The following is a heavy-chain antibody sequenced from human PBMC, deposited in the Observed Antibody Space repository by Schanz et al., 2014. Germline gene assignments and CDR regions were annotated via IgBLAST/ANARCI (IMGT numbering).Heavy chain of an antibody. CDR2: IWFDGNNK. CDR3: ERDRQQLVGRIGYYYGMDV. D-gene: IGHD6-13*01. V-gene: IGHV3-33*01. J-gene: IGHJ6*02. CDR1: GFTFSSYG. Sequence: QVQLVESGGGVVQPGRSLRLSCATSGFTFSSYGMHWVRQAPGKGLEWVAVIWFDGNNKYYADSVKGRFTISRDNSKNTLYLQMNSLRAEDTALYYCERDRQQLVGRIGYYYGMDVWGQGTTVTVSS.